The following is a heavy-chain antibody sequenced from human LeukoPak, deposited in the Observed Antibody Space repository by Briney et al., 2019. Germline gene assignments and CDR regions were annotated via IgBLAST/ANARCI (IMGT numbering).Heavy chain of an antibody. V-gene: IGHV1-69*05. D-gene: IGHD3-22*01. CDR1: GGTFSSYA. J-gene: IGHJ4*02. CDR3: ARDRGYDSSGYDDY. Sequence: SVKVSCKASGGTFSSYAISWVRQAPGQGLEWMGRIIPIFGTANYAQKFQGRVTITTDESTSAAYMELSSLRSEDTAVYYCARDRGYDSSGYDDYWGQGTLVTVSS. CDR2: IIPIFGTA.